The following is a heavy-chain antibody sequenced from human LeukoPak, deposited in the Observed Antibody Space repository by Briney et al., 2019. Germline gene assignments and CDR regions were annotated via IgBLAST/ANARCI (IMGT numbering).Heavy chain of an antibody. CDR1: GFTFSSYV. V-gene: IGHV3-30*04. CDR2: ISYDGSNE. J-gene: IGHJ4*02. Sequence: GGSLRLSCAASGFTFSSYVMHWVRQAPGKGLEWVAIISYDGSNEYYADSVKGRFTISRDNSKNTLYLQMNSLRAADTAVYYCARSGALLWFGELQDYWGQGTLVTVSS. D-gene: IGHD3-10*01. CDR3: ARSGALLWFGELQDY.